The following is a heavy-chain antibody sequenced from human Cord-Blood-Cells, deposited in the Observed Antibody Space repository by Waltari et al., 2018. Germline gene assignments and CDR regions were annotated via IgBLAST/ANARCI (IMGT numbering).Heavy chain of an antibody. CDR1: GGSFSGYY. V-gene: IGHV4-34*01. D-gene: IGHD5-12*01. CDR3: ARSSGYSGYDYAFDI. CDR2: INHSGST. Sequence: QVQLQQWGAGLLKPSETLSLTCAVYGGSFSGYYWRWIRHPPGKGLEWIGEINHSGSTNYNPSLKSRVTISVDTSKNQFSLKLSSVTAADTAVYYCARSSGYSGYDYAFDIWGQGTMVTVSS. J-gene: IGHJ3*02.